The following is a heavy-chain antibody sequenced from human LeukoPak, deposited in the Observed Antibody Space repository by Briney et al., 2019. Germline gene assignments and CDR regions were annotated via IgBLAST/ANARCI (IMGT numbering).Heavy chain of an antibody. CDR1: GLTFDDYA. CDR2: ISWNSGNV. Sequence: GRSLRLSCAASGLTFDDYAMHWVRQAPGKGLEWVSGISWNSGNVGYGDSVKGRFTISRDNAKNSLYLQMNSLRTEDTALYYCAKAGGGSNLGGAFDIWGQGTMVTVSS. V-gene: IGHV3-9*01. D-gene: IGHD2-15*01. J-gene: IGHJ3*02. CDR3: AKAGGGSNLGGAFDI.